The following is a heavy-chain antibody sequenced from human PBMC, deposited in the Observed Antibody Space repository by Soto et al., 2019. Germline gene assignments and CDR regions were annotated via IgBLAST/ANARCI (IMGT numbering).Heavy chain of an antibody. CDR2: IYYSGST. Sequence: PSETLSLTCTVSGGSISSGDYYWSWIRQPPGKGLEWIGYIYYSGSTYYNPSLKSRVTISVDTSKNQFSLKLSSVTAADTPVYYRATERWAGREEVCFDHWRHGTMVTVSS. CDR1: GGSISSGDYY. D-gene: IGHD6-19*01. V-gene: IGHV4-30-4*01. CDR3: ATERWAGREEVCFDH. J-gene: IGHJ5*02.